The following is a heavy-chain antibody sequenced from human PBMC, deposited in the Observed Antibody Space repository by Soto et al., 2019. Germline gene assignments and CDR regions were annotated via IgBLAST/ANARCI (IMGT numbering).Heavy chain of an antibody. J-gene: IGHJ6*03. CDR2: ISAYNGNT. Sequence: ASVKVSFKASGYTFTSYGISWVRQAPGQGLEWMGWISAYNGNTNYAQKLQGRVTMTTDTSTSTAYMELRSLRSDDTAVYYCATAVGITIFGVVNYMDVWGKGTTVTGSS. CDR3: ATAVGITIFGVVNYMDV. V-gene: IGHV1-18*01. CDR1: GYTFTSYG. D-gene: IGHD3-3*01.